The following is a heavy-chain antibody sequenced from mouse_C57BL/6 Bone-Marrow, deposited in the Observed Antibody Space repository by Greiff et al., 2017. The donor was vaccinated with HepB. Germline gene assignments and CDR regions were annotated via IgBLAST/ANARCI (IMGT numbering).Heavy chain of an antibody. Sequence: VQLQQPGTELVKPGASVKLSCKASGYTFTSYWMHWVKQRPEQGLEWIGRIDPEDGDTEYAPKFQGKATMTADTSSNTAYLQLSSLTSEDTAVYYCTPLLLPPFAYWAKGLWSLSLQ. J-gene: IGHJ3*01. CDR2: IDPEDGDT. CDR1: GYTFTSYW. CDR3: TPLLLPPFAY. D-gene: IGHD1-1*01. V-gene: IGHV14-1*01.